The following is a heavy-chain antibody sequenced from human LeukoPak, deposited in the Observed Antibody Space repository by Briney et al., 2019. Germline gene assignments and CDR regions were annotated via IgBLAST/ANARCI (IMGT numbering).Heavy chain of an antibody. V-gene: IGHV4-59*12. CDR1: GGSISNNY. Sequence: PSETLSLTCSVSGGSISNNYWSWIRQPPGKGLERMGYIFYSGSSDSNPSLKSRVTISVDTSKNQFSLRLSSVTAADTAVYYCARAGSSWSGDAFDIWGQGTMVTVSS. CDR2: IFYSGSS. J-gene: IGHJ3*02. CDR3: ARAGSSWSGDAFDI. D-gene: IGHD6-13*01.